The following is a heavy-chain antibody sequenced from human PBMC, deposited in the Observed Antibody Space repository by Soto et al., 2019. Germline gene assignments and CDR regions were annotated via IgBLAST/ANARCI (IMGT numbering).Heavy chain of an antibody. CDR1: GYTFTSAS. J-gene: IGHJ1*01. D-gene: IGHD3-22*01. CDR2: INAGNGNT. CDR3: ARVTDYFDTIGYSREYFQH. Sequence: GASVKVSCKASGYTFTSASMLWLRQAAGQRPVWMVWINAGNGNTKYSQKFQGRGTTTRDISASTVYMEMSSLISEDTAVYFCARVTDYFDTIGYSREYFQHWGQGTPVTVSS. V-gene: IGHV1-3*01.